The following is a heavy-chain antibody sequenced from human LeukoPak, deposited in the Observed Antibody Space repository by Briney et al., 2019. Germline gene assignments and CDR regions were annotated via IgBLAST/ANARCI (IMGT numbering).Heavy chain of an antibody. Sequence: GGSLRLSCAASGFTFSSYAMHWVRQAPGKGLEWVAVISYDGSNKYYADSVKGRFTISRDNSKNTLYLQMNSLRAEDTAVYYCARTVTTDLGYFQHWGQGTLVTVSS. J-gene: IGHJ1*01. CDR1: GFTFSSYA. CDR3: ARTVTTDLGYFQH. CDR2: ISYDGSNK. V-gene: IGHV3-30-3*01. D-gene: IGHD4-17*01.